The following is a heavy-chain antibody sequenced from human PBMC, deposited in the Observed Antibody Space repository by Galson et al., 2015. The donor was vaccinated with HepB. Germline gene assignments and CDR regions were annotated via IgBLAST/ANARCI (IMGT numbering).Heavy chain of an antibody. V-gene: IGHV3-30*03. CDR2: ISYDGSNK. CDR3: ASPAVPARSAFDY. CDR1: GFTFSSYG. Sequence: SLRLSCAASGFTFSSYGMHWVRQAPGKGLEWVAVISYDGSNKYYADSVKGRFTISRDNSKNTLYLQMNSLRAEDTAVYYCASPAVPARSAFDYWGQGTLVTVSS. J-gene: IGHJ4*02. D-gene: IGHD2-2*01.